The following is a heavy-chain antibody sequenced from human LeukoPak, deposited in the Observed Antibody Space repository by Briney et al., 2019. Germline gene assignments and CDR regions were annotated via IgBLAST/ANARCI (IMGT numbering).Heavy chain of an antibody. V-gene: IGHV3-9*01. CDR1: GFTFDDYA. J-gene: IGHJ4*02. CDR3: AKQGRYGSGSFY. D-gene: IGHD3-10*01. CDR2: ISWNSGSI. Sequence: PGGSLRLSCAASGFTFDDYAMRWVRQAPGKGLEWVSGISWNSGSIGYADSVKGRFTISRDNAKNSLYLQMNSLRAEDTALYYCAKQGRYGSGSFYWGQGTLVTVSS.